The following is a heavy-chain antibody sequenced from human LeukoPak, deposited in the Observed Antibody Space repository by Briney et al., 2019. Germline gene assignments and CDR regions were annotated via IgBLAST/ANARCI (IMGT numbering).Heavy chain of an antibody. V-gene: IGHV7-4-1*02. CDR3: ARVKGGELPYYYYGMDV. CDR2: IDTNTGNP. D-gene: IGHD3-10*01. CDR1: GYTFTNYT. J-gene: IGHJ6*02. Sequence: ASVKVSCKASGYTFTNYTLNWVRQAPGQGLEWMGWIDTNTGNPTYAQGFIGRFVFSLDTSVTTAYLQISSLKAEDTAVYYCARVKGGELPYYYYGMDVWGQGTTVTVSS.